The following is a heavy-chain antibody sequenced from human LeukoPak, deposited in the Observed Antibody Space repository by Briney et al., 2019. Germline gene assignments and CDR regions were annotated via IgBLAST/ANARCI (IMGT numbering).Heavy chain of an antibody. V-gene: IGHV3-30*18. CDR2: ISYDGSNK. Sequence: GGSLRLSCAASAFTFSRYGMHWVRQAPGKGLEWVAVISYDGSNKYYADSVKGRFTISRDNSKNTLYLQMNSLRAEDTAVYYCAKNSGSSELNWFDPWGQGTLVTVSS. J-gene: IGHJ5*02. D-gene: IGHD1-26*01. CDR1: AFTFSRYG. CDR3: AKNSGSSELNWFDP.